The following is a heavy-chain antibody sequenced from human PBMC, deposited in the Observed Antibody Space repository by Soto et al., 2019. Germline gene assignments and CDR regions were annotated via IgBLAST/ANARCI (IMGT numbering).Heavy chain of an antibody. CDR3: ARGNQRWLQLWYFDL. CDR2: IIPIFGTA. J-gene: IGHJ2*01. CDR1: GGTFSSYT. D-gene: IGHD5-12*01. Sequence: QVQLVQSGAEVKKPGSSVTVSCKASGGTFSSYTISWVRQAPGQGLEWMGGIIPIFGTANYAQKFQGIVTITADESTSTAYMELSSLRSEDTAVYYCARGNQRWLQLWYFDLWGRGTLVTVSS. V-gene: IGHV1-69*12.